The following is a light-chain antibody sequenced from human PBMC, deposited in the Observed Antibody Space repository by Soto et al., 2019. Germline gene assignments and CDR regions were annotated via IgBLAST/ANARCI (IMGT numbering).Light chain of an antibody. CDR2: EVS. CDR1: SSDVGGYNY. Sequence: QSVLTQPASVSGSPGQSITISCTGTSSDVGGYNYVSWYQQHPGKAPKLMIFEVSNRPSGVSNRFSGSKSGNTASLTISGLQAADEADYSCSSYTSSSTLVVFGTGTKVTVL. J-gene: IGLJ1*01. V-gene: IGLV2-14*01. CDR3: SSYTSSSTLVV.